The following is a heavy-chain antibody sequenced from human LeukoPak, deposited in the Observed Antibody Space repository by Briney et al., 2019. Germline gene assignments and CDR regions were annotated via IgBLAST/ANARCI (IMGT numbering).Heavy chain of an antibody. Sequence: ASVKVSCKPSGYIFTNYYMHWVRQAPGQGLEWVGIISPSDGTTRYAQKLQGRVTMTRDMSTSTVYMELTALRSDDTAVYYCARDYCGGDCHFDYWGQGTLVSVSS. V-gene: IGHV1-46*04. CDR1: GYIFTNYY. CDR3: ARDYCGGDCHFDY. CDR2: ISPSDGTT. D-gene: IGHD2-21*02. J-gene: IGHJ4*02.